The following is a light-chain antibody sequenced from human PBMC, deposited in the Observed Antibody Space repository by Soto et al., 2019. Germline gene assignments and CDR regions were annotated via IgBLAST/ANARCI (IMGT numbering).Light chain of an antibody. Sequence: EIVLTQSPGTLSLSPGERATLSCRASQSVSSSYLAWYQQKPGQAPRLLIYGASSRATGIPGRFSGSGSGTDFTLTISRLEPEDFAVYYCQQYGKGLFTFGPGTKVDIK. CDR1: QSVSSSY. V-gene: IGKV3-20*01. CDR2: GAS. J-gene: IGKJ3*01. CDR3: QQYGKGLFT.